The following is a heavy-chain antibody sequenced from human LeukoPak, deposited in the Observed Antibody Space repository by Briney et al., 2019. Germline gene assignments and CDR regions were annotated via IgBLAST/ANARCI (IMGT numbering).Heavy chain of an antibody. CDR2: IYYSGST. D-gene: IGHD3-3*01. CDR3: ARIVSEWLSRAYYYYYYMDV. J-gene: IGHJ6*03. CDR1: GGSISSSSYY. V-gene: IGHV4-39*07. Sequence: SETLSLTCTVSGGSISSSSYYWGWIRQPPGKGLEWIGSIYYSGSTYYNPSLKSRVTISVDTSKNQFSLKPSSVTAADTAVYYCARIVSEWLSRAYYYYYYMDVWGKGTTVTVSS.